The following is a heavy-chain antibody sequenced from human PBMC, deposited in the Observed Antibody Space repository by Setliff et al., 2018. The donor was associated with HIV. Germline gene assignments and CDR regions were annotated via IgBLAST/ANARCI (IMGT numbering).Heavy chain of an antibody. CDR2: ISAYNGNT. CDR1: GYSFSSHP. CDR3: ARTFIGAERYFDY. J-gene: IGHJ4*02. V-gene: IGHV1-18*01. Sequence: ASVKVSCKTSGYSFSSHPIHWVRQAPGQGLEWMGWISAYNGNTNYAQKLQGRVTMTTDTSTSTAYMELRSLRSDDTAVYYCARTFIGAERYFDYWGQGTLVTVS. D-gene: IGHD3-16*02.